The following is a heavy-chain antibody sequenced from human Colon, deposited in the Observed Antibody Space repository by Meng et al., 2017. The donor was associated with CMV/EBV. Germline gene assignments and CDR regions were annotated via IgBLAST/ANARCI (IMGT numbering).Heavy chain of an antibody. CDR1: GFTFSSSA. CDR2: ISAGVGDT. D-gene: IGHD2/OR15-2a*01. J-gene: IGHJ4*02. CDR3: SKDLRWPEYFFDY. Sequence: GESLKISCAASGFTFSSSAMNWARQAPGKGLEWVSTISAGVGDTYYADSVKGRFIISRDNSKNTVYLQLNSLRAEDSALYFCSKDLRWPEYFFDYRGQGTRVTVSS. V-gene: IGHV3-23*01.